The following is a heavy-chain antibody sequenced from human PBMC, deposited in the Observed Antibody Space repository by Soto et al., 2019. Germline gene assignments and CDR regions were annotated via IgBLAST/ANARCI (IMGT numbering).Heavy chain of an antibody. J-gene: IGHJ6*02. CDR2: ISSSSSYT. Sequence: PGGSRIHSCSSSGLPFSGYYMSWLRKNPGKGLEWVSYISSSSSYTNYADSVKGRFTISRDNAKNSLYLQMNSLRAEDTAVYYCARETHYYGMDVWGQGTLVTVSS. CDR1: GLPFSGYY. V-gene: IGHV3-11*06. CDR3: ARETHYYGMDV.